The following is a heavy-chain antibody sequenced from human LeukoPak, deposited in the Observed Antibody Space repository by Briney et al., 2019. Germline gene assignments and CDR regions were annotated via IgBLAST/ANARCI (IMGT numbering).Heavy chain of an antibody. CDR3: ARAGEYCSGGSCYSGVYFDY. D-gene: IGHD2-15*01. Sequence: ASVKVSCKASGYTFTTYDINWVRQATGQGLEWMAYRNPNSGNTGYAHKFQDRISIITDTSINTAYMELSNLRSEDTALYYCARAGEYCSGGSCYSGVYFDYWGQGTLVTVSS. J-gene: IGHJ4*02. CDR1: GYTFTTYD. CDR2: RNPNSGNT. V-gene: IGHV1-8*03.